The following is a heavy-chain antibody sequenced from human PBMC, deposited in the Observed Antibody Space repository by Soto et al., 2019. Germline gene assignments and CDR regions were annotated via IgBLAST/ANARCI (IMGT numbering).Heavy chain of an antibody. CDR1: GFTFSSYA. Sequence: GGSLRLSCAASGFTFSSYAMHWVRQAPGKGLEWVAVISYDGSNKYYADSVKGRFTISRDNSKNTLYLQMNSLRAEDTAVNYCARDRGYSYGYEGVLGYYFDYWGQGTLVTVSS. CDR2: ISYDGSNK. J-gene: IGHJ4*02. CDR3: ARDRGYSYGYEGVLGYYFDY. D-gene: IGHD5-18*01. V-gene: IGHV3-30-3*01.